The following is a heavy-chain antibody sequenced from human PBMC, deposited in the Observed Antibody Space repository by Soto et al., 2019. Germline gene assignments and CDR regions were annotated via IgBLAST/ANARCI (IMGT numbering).Heavy chain of an antibody. Sequence: PSETLSLTCTVSGGSISSSSYYWGWIRQPPGKGLEWIGSIYYSGSTYYSPSLKSRVTISVDTSKNQFSLKLSSVTAADMAVYYCARLGVATIRDYYYYGMDVWGQGTTVTVSS. D-gene: IGHD5-12*01. CDR1: GGSISSSSYY. CDR3: ARLGVATIRDYYYYGMDV. V-gene: IGHV4-39*01. CDR2: IYYSGST. J-gene: IGHJ6*02.